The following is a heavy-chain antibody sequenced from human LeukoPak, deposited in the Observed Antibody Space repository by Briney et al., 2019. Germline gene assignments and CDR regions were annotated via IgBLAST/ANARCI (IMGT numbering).Heavy chain of an antibody. V-gene: IGHV3-33*01. Sequence: GRSLRLSCAASGFAFNTYAMHWVRQAPGQGLEWVALIWHDGSHKFYSNSVRGQFTISRDNSKNTVSLQMNNLRPEDTAVYYCAREIFSSGSYPDFWGQGTLVTVSS. D-gene: IGHD3-10*01. CDR1: GFAFNTYA. CDR2: IWHDGSHK. J-gene: IGHJ4*02. CDR3: AREIFSSGSYPDF.